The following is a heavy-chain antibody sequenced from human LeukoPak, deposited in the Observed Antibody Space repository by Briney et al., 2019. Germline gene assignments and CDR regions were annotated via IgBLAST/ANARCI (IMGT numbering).Heavy chain of an antibody. CDR1: GGTFSSYA. CDR2: IIPILGIA. Sequence: GASVKVSCKASGGTFSSYAISWVRQAPGQGLEWMGRIIPILGIANYAQKFQGRVTITADKSTSTAYMELSSLRSEDTAVYYCARESDYDFWSGWFDYWGQGTLVTVPS. CDR3: ARESDYDFWSGWFDY. D-gene: IGHD3-3*01. J-gene: IGHJ4*02. V-gene: IGHV1-69*04.